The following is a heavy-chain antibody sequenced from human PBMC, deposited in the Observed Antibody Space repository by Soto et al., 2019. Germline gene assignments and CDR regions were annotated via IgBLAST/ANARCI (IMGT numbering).Heavy chain of an antibody. CDR3: ARDHLGPSSGYDDLALDI. CDR2: IIPLFGTA. Sequence: VKVCWEAAGGAFGGYPISGVRQSPRQGLEWMGGIIPLFGTANYAQKLQGRVTITADESTSTAYMELSSLISEATAAYYCARDHLGPSSGYDDLALDIWGQGTVV. J-gene: IGHJ3*02. CDR1: GGAFGGYP. V-gene: IGHV1-69*13. D-gene: IGHD3-22*01.